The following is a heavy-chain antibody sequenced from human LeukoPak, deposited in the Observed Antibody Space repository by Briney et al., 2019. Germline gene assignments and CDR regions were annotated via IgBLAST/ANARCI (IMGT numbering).Heavy chain of an antibody. CDR2: ISPYNGNT. CDR3: ARDGPIAGYGALDI. D-gene: IGHD6-13*01. Sequence: EASVKVSCKASGYTFNSKGISWVRQAPGQGLEWMGWISPYNGNTNYEQKIQGRVTMTADTSTSTAYMELRSLRSDDTAVYYCARDGPIAGYGALDIWGQGTMVTVSS. J-gene: IGHJ3*02. V-gene: IGHV1-18*01. CDR1: GYTFNSKG.